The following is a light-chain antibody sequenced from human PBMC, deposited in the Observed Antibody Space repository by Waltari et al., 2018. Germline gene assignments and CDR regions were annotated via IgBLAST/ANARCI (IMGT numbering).Light chain of an antibody. J-gene: IGKJ2*01. Sequence: DIQMTQSPSSLSASTGDRVTITCRASQSISSYLNWYQQKPGKAPKLLIYAASSLQSGVPSRFSGSGSGTDFTLTISGLQPGDFATYYCQQSYTTPYTFGQGTKLEIK. CDR2: AAS. CDR1: QSISSY. CDR3: QQSYTTPYT. V-gene: IGKV1-39*01.